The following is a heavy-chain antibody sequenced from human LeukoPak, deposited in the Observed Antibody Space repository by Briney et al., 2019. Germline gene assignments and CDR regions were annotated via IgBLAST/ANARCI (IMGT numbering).Heavy chain of an antibody. V-gene: IGHV3-23*01. D-gene: IGHD3-22*01. J-gene: IGHJ4*02. CDR1: GFTFSSYA. CDR2: ISGSGGST. Sequence: GGSLRLSCAASGFTFSSYAMSWVRQAPGKGLEWVSAISGSGGSTYYADSVKGRFTISRDNSKNTLYLQMNSLRAEDTAVYYCAKHYYDSSGYYYVPIGYWGQGTLVTVSS. CDR3: AKHYYDSSGYYYVPIGY.